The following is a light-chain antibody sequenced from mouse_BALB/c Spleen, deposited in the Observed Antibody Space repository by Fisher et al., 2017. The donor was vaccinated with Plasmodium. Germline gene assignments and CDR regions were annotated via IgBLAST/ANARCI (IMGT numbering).Light chain of an antibody. V-gene: IGKV1-117*01. CDR3: QHSDSWPLT. CDR1: QTIVHSNGDTY. J-gene: IGKJ5*01. CDR2: KVS. Sequence: DIVLTQTPLSLPVSLGDQASISCRSSQTIVHSNGDTYLEWYLQKPGQSPKLLIYKVSNRFSGVPDRFSGSGSGTDFTLSINSVETEDFGMYFCQHSDSWPLTFGAGTKLELK.